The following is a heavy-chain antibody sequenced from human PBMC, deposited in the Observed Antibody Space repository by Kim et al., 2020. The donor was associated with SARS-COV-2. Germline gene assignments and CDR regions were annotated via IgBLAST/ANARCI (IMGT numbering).Heavy chain of an antibody. CDR1: GFTFSSYA. CDR3: ARELRSGYPHDAFDI. D-gene: IGHD3-22*01. Sequence: GGSLRLSCAASGFTFSSYAMHWVRQAPGKGLEWVAVISYDGSNKYYADSVKGRFTISRDNSKNTLYLQMNSLRAEDTAVYYCARELRSGYPHDAFDIWGQGTMVTVSS. CDR2: ISYDGSNK. V-gene: IGHV3-30*04. J-gene: IGHJ3*02.